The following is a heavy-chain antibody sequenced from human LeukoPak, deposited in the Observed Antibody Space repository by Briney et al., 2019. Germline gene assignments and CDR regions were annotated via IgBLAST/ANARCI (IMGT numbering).Heavy chain of an antibody. J-gene: IGHJ4*02. Sequence: GGSLRLSCAASGFTFSNYAMSWVRQAPGKGLEWVSGITNSGGGTFYADSVKGRFTISRDNPKNTLYPQMNNLRAEDTAIYYCAKKGAVTATGYFDYWGQGTLVTVSS. D-gene: IGHD2-21*02. CDR1: GFTFSNYA. CDR2: ITNSGGGT. CDR3: AKKGAVTATGYFDY. V-gene: IGHV3-23*01.